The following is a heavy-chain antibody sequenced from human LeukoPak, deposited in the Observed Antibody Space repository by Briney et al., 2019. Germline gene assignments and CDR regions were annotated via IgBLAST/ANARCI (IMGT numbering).Heavy chain of an antibody. CDR3: ARVSAAAAFDY. CDR1: GYSISSGYY. V-gene: IGHV4-38-2*01. D-gene: IGHD6-13*01. CDR2: IYHSGST. Sequence: PETLSLTCVVSGYSISSGYYWGWIRQPPGKGLEWIGSIYHSGSTYYNPSLKSRVTISVDASKNQFSLNMSPVTAADTAVYYCARVSAAAAFDYWGQGTLVTVSS. J-gene: IGHJ4*02.